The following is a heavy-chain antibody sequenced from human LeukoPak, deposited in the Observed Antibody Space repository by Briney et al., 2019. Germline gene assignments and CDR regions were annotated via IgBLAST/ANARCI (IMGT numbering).Heavy chain of an antibody. J-gene: IGHJ5*02. CDR2: ITSSSNI. CDR3: ARGVVTAMSNWFDP. V-gene: IGHV3-48*01. D-gene: IGHD2-21*02. Sequence: GGSLGLSCAASGFTFSSYSMNWVRQAPGKGLEWVSHITSSSNIYYADSVKGRFTISRDNAKNSLYLQMNSLRAEDTAVYYCARGVVTAMSNWFDPWGQGTLVTVSS. CDR1: GFTFSSYS.